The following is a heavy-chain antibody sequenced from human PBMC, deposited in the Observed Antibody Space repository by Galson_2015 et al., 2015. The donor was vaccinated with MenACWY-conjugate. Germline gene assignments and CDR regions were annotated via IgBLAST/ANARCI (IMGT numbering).Heavy chain of an antibody. CDR2: INSDGRST. CDR3: ARLGGNYRTASHFDY. D-gene: IGHD1-26*01. Sequence: SLRLSCAASGFTFSTYWMHWVRQAPGKGLVWVSRINSDGRSTSYADSVQGRFTITRDNANNTVYLQMNSLRAEDTAVYYCARLGGNYRTASHFDYWGQGTLVTVSS. V-gene: IGHV3-74*01. CDR1: GFTFSTYW. J-gene: IGHJ4*02.